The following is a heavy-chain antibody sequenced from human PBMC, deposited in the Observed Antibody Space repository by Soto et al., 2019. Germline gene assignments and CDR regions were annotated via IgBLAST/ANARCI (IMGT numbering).Heavy chain of an antibody. Sequence: SETLSLTCSVSGVSVTSSSYYWGWIRQPPGKGLEWIGNIHYGGITYYNPSLKRRAVMSVYTTKNQFSLRLDSLTVADTAVYYCAILLLPASRHSDFDYWGQGTRVTVSS. CDR1: GVSVTSSSYY. D-gene: IGHD3-16*01. J-gene: IGHJ4*02. CDR2: IHYGGIT. V-gene: IGHV4-39*01. CDR3: AILLLPASRHSDFDY.